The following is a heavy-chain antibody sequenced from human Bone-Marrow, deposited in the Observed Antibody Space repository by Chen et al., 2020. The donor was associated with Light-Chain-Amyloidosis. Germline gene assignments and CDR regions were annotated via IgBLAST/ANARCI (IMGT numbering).Heavy chain of an antibody. J-gene: IGHJ4*02. Sequence: QVQLQESGPGLVKPSETLSLTCTVSGASISNYYWSWIRQPPGKGLEWIGYVYYSGSTNYNPSLKSRVTISVDTSKNQLSLKLNSVTAADTAVYYCARDRLFGNFDYWGQGTLVTVSS. CDR3: ARDRLFGNFDY. CDR2: VYYSGST. V-gene: IGHV4-59*01. CDR1: GASISNYY. D-gene: IGHD3-10*01.